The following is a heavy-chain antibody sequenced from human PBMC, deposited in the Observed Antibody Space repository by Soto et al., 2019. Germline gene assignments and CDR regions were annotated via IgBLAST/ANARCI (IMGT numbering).Heavy chain of an antibody. J-gene: IGHJ6*02. Sequence: EVQLVESGGGLVKPGGSLRLSCEASGFTFSSYSRNWVRQAPGKGLEWVSSISSSSSYIYYADSVKGRFTISRDNAKNSLYLQMNSLRAEDTAVYYCARDKERIAAAGTLTYYYYYYGMDVWGQGTTVTVSS. V-gene: IGHV3-21*01. CDR1: GFTFSSYS. CDR2: ISSSSSYI. CDR3: ARDKERIAAAGTLTYYYYYYGMDV. D-gene: IGHD6-13*01.